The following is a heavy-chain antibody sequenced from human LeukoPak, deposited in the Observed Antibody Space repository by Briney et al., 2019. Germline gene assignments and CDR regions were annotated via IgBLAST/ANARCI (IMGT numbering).Heavy chain of an antibody. J-gene: IGHJ3*01. CDR2: INPNSGGT. D-gene: IGHD3-10*01. V-gene: IGHV1-2*02. CDR1: GYTFTGYY. CDR3: ARDYYGSGSYMDL. Sequence: ASVKVSCKASGYTFTGYYTHWVRQAPGQGLEWMGWINPNSGGTNYAQKFQGRVTMTRDTSIRTAYIELSRLRSDDTAVYHCARDYYGSGSYMDLWGKGTMVTVSS.